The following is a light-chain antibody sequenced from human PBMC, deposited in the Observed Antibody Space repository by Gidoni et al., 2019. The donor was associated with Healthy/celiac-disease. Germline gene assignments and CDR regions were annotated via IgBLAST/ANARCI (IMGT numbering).Light chain of an antibody. CDR1: PSISSY. Sequence: DIQMTQSPSSLSASVGDRVTIPCRASPSISSYLNWYQTKPGKAPKPLIYAPSSLQSGVPSRFSASGSGPASPFPSTSLQPEDFATYSFQQSSSTPFTFGPGTQVDIK. CDR3: QQSSSTPFT. J-gene: IGKJ3*01. V-gene: IGKV1-39*01. CDR2: APS.